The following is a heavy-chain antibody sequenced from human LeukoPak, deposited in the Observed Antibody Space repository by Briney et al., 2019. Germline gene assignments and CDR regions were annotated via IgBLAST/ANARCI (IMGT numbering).Heavy chain of an antibody. V-gene: IGHV3-9*01. CDR3: VRQRRYCSGDSCYQRTFDY. CDR1: GFTFDDYA. J-gene: IGHJ4*02. D-gene: IGHD2-15*01. Sequence: GRSVRLSCAASGFTFDDYAMHWVRQAPGKGLEWVSGISWNSGSIGYADSVKGRFTISRDNAKNSLYMQMNSLRAEDTAVYYCVRQRRYCSGDSCYQRTFDYWGQGTLVTVSS. CDR2: ISWNSGSI.